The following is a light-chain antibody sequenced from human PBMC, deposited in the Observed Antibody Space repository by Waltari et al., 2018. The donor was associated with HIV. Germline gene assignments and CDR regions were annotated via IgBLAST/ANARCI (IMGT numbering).Light chain of an antibody. CDR3: ATWDDSLNGRWV. CDR1: SSNIGSNT. V-gene: IGLV1-44*01. J-gene: IGLJ3*02. Sequence: QSVLTQPPSASGTPGQRVTISCSGSSSNIGSNTVNWYQQPPGTAPNLLIYSNNQRPSGVPDRFSGSKSGTSASLAISGLQSEDEADYYCATWDDSLNGRWVFGGGTKLTVL. CDR2: SNN.